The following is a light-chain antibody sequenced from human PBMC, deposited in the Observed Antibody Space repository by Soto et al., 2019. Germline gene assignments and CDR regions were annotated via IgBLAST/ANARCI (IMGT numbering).Light chain of an antibody. J-gene: IGKJ1*01. V-gene: IGKV3-20*01. Sequence: EIVLTQSPGTLSLSPGERATLSCRASQSVNNNYLAWHQQKPGQAPRLLILGASSRATGIPDRFSGSGSGTEFTLTISSLQSEDFATYYCQQSYTTPPWTFGQGTKVDIK. CDR2: GAS. CDR3: QQSYTTPPWT. CDR1: QSVNNNY.